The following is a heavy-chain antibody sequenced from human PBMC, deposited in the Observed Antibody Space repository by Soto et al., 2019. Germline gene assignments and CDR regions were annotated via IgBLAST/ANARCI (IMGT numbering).Heavy chain of an antibody. D-gene: IGHD1-26*01. CDR3: GRDGDQWDPRYLDY. Sequence: QVQLVQSGAEVKRPGASVKVSCKTPGNFCSKFGISWVRQAPGQGLEWMGWINGHTGSTNYAPTLRGRVRMTTDTSAGILYMELSSLTSDDTAVYYCGRDGDQWDPRYLDYWGQGTLVSV. J-gene: IGHJ4*02. CDR1: GNFCSKFG. V-gene: IGHV1-18*01. CDR2: INGHTGST.